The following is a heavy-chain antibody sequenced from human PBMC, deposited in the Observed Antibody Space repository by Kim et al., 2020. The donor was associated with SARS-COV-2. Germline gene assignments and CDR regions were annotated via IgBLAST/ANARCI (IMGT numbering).Heavy chain of an antibody. Sequence: SLKSRVTISVDTSKNQFSLKLSSVTAADTAVYYCARVRYSSSSSPWYFDLWGRGTLVTVSS. D-gene: IGHD6-13*01. CDR3: ARVRYSSSSSPWYFDL. J-gene: IGHJ2*01. V-gene: IGHV4-59*01.